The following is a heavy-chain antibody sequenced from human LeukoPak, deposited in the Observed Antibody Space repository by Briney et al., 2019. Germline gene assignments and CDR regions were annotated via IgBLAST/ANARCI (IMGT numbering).Heavy chain of an antibody. J-gene: IGHJ4*02. CDR3: ARGAMIVVVPHYFDY. V-gene: IGHV1-46*01. CDR1: GYIFTDYY. Sequence: ASVKVSCKASGYIFTDYYLHWVRQAPGQGLEWMGIINPSGGSTSYAQKFQGRVTMTRDMSTSTVYMELSSLRSEDTAVYYCARGAMIVVVPHYFDYWGQGTLVTVSS. D-gene: IGHD3-22*01. CDR2: INPSGGST.